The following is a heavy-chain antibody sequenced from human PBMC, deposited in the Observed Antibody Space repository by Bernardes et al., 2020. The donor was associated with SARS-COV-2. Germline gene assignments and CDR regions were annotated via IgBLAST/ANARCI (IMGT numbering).Heavy chain of an antibody. J-gene: IGHJ5*01. D-gene: IGHD3-10*01. CDR3: AREQNALVRGVIDS. CDR1: GGSISGFY. CDR2: IYSSGST. Sequence: PEPLSLTCTVSGGSISGFYGSRPRQSPGKELEWIGYIYSSGSTNNNPSLNSRVTISIDTPKNQFSLKVNSVTAADTAVYYCAREQNALVRGVIDSWGQGILVTVSS. V-gene: IGHV4-59*01.